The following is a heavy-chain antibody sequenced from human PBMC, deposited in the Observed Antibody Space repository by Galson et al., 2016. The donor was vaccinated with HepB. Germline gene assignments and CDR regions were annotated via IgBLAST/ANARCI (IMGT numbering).Heavy chain of an antibody. V-gene: IGHV3-7*01. CDR2: IRGDGIVS. Sequence: SLRLSCAASGFTFNAHWMNWVRQAPGKGLEWVANIRGDGIVSYYAGSVRGRFTISRDNAKNSLSLQMNGLRVDETAVYYCSREMTGSYFDWGQGTLVTVSS. CDR3: SREMTGSYFD. CDR1: GFTFNAHW. D-gene: IGHD3-10*01. J-gene: IGHJ4*02.